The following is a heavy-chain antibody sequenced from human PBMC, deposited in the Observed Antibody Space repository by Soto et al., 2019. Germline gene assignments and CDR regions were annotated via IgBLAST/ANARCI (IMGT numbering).Heavy chain of an antibody. CDR3: VYSSFDY. D-gene: IGHD5-18*01. V-gene: IGHV3-30*03. CDR2: ISYDGSNK. Sequence: GGSLRLSCAASGFTFSSYGMYWVRQAPGKGLEWVAVISYDGSNKYYADSVKGRFTISRDNSKNTLYLQMNSLRAEDTAVYYCVYSSFDYWGQGTLVTVSS. J-gene: IGHJ4*02. CDR1: GFTFSSYG.